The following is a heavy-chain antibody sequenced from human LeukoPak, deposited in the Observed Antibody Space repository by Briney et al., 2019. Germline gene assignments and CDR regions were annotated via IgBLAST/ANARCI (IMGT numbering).Heavy chain of an antibody. V-gene: IGHV4-31*03. J-gene: IGHJ5*02. CDR2: IWNSGST. CDR1: GDSISSRTYY. CDR3: ARDVSSMFPNWFDP. Sequence: SQTLSLTCSVSGDSISSRTYYWTWIRQHPEKGLEWIGYIWNSGSTNYNPALKSRVTISVDTSKNQFSLKLTSVIAADTAIYYCARDVSSMFPNWFDPWGQGILVIVSS. D-gene: IGHD6-6*01.